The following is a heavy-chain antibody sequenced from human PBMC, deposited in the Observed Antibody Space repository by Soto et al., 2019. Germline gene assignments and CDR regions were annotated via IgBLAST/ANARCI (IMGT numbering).Heavy chain of an antibody. CDR1: GGSISSYY. Sequence: SETLSLTCTVSGGSISSYYWSWIRQPPGKGLEWIGYIYYSGSTNYNPSLKSRVTISVDTSKNQFSLKLSSVTAADTAVYYCASLLPTVTTYYYYLDVWGKGTTVNVSS. J-gene: IGHJ6*03. V-gene: IGHV4-59*08. CDR2: IYYSGST. D-gene: IGHD4-4*01. CDR3: ASLLPTVTTYYYYLDV.